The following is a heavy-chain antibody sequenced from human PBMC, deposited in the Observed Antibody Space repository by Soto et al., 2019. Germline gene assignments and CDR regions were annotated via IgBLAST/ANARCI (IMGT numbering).Heavy chain of an antibody. D-gene: IGHD3-10*01. V-gene: IGHV3-53*01. CDR3: ARDRHYYNSGDGKDV. J-gene: IGHJ6*02. Sequence: PGGSLRLSCAASGFTVTNNYMSWVRQAPGKGLEWVSFIYPGDGTYYADSVKGRFTISRDNSKNTLYLQMNSLRAEDTAVYYCARDRHYYNSGDGKDVWGQGTTVTVSS. CDR1: GFTVTNNY. CDR2: IYPGDGT.